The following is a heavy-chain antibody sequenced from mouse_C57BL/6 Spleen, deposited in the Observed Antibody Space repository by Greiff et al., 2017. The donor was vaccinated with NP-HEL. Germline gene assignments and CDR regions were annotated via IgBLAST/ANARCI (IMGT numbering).Heavy chain of an antibody. J-gene: IGHJ2*01. Sequence: EVQRVESEGGLVQPGSSMKLSCTASGFTFSDYYMAWVRQVPEKGLEWVANINYDGSSTYYLDSLKSRFIISRDNAKNILYLQMSSLKSEDTATYYCARESLTRENYFDYWGQGTTLTVSS. CDR2: INYDGSST. CDR1: GFTFSDYY. CDR3: ARESLTRENYFDY. V-gene: IGHV5-16*01.